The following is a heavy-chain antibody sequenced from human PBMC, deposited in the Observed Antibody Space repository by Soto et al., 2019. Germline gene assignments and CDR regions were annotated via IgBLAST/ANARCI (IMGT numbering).Heavy chain of an antibody. CDR1: GFTLSSYG. J-gene: IGHJ3*02. V-gene: IGHV3-33*01. D-gene: IGHD6-13*01. CDR2: IWYDGSNK. CDR3: ARDSSSWQNAFDI. Sequence: GGSLRLSCAASGFTLSSYGMHWVRQAPGKGLEWVAVIWYDGSNKYYADSVKGRFTISRDNSKNTLYLQMNSLRAEDTAVYYCARDSSSWQNAFDIWGQGTMVTVSS.